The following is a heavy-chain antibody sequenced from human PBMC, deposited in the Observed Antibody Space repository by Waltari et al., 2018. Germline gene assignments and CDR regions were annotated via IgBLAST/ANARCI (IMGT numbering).Heavy chain of an antibody. Sequence: QLQLQESGPRLVRPSETLSLICRVPGVSLPSNTHYWAWIRQSPGQGLEWIGTVSYSGTTYISPSLKSRVSVSRDTSKNQVSLILGSVTAADMAVYYCATYIGASVGTAAFDVWGQGTMVTVSS. J-gene: IGHJ3*01. V-gene: IGHV4-39*01. CDR2: VSYSGTT. D-gene: IGHD5-12*01. CDR1: GVSLPSNTHY. CDR3: ATYIGASVGTAAFDV.